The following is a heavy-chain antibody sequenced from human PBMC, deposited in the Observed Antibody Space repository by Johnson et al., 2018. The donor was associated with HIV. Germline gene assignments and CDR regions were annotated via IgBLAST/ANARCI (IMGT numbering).Heavy chain of an antibody. CDR2: IRSDGSNT. V-gene: IGHV3-30*02. CDR1: GFIFSSYG. J-gene: IGHJ3*02. Sequence: QVQLVESGGGVVQPGRSLRLSCAASGFIFSSYGMHWVRQAPGKGLEWVAFIRSDGSNTYYADSVQGRFTISRDNSKNTLSLQMNSLGVEDTAVYYWAELAAYDAFDSWGQGTMVIVSS. CDR3: AELAAYDAFDS. D-gene: IGHD6-6*01.